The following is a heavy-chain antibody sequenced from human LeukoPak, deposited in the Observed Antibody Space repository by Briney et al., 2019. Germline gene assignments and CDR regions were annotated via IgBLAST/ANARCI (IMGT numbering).Heavy chain of an antibody. V-gene: IGHV3-23*01. D-gene: IGHD4-17*01. CDR3: AAAVNTGRAEHY. J-gene: IGHJ4*02. Sequence: QSGGSLRLSCAASGFTFSSYAMTWVPQAPGKGLEWVSSINNSGTNTYYEDSVKGRFTIYRDNSKSTLFLHINSLSAEDTAVYYCAAAVNTGRAEHYWGQGTLVTVSS. CDR1: GFTFSSYA. CDR2: INNSGTNT.